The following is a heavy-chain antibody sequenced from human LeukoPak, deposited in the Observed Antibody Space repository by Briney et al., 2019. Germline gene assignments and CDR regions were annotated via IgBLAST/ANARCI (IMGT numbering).Heavy chain of an antibody. V-gene: IGHV3-23*01. CDR3: ARDRYRGCDY. J-gene: IGHJ4*02. CDR1: GFTFSSYA. CDR2: ISGSGGST. D-gene: IGHD2-21*01. Sequence: PGGSLRLSCAASGFTFSSYAMSWVRQAPGKGLEWVSDISGSGGSTYYADSVKGRFTISRDNSKNTLYLQMNSLTAEDTGVYFCARDRYRGCDYWGRGTLVTVSS.